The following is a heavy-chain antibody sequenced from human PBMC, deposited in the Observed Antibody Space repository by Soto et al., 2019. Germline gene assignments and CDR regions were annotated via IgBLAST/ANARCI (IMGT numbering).Heavy chain of an antibody. V-gene: IGHV3-13*01. CDR3: AREMACGVDCYSDAFDI. CDR1: GFTFSSYD. D-gene: IGHD2-21*02. CDR2: IGTAGDT. J-gene: IGHJ3*02. Sequence: PGGSLRLSCAASGFTFSSYDMHWVRQATGKGLEWVSAIGTAGDTYYPGSVKGRFTISRENAKNSLYLQMNSLRAEDTAVYYCAREMACGVDCYSDAFDIWGQGTMVTVSS.